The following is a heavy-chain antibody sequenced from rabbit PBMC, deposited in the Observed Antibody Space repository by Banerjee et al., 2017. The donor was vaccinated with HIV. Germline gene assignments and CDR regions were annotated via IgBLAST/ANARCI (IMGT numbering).Heavy chain of an antibody. V-gene: IGHV1S45*01. Sequence: QEQLVESGGGLVQPEGSLTLTCTASGFSFSTNYYMCWVRQAPGKGLEWIGCIDTGSGSAYYANWAKGRFTISKTSSTTVTLQMTSLTAADTATYFCARSSSGYYNGMDLWGQGTLVTVS. CDR1: GFSFSTNYY. CDR2: IDTGSGSA. J-gene: IGHJ3*01. CDR3: ARSSSGYYNGMDL. D-gene: IGHD1-1*01.